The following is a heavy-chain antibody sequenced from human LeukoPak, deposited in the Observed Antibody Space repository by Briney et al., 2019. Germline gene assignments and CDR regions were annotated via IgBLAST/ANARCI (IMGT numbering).Heavy chain of an antibody. V-gene: IGHV1-46*01. CDR3: ARDGGLLWFGELSYSDY. Sequence: ASVKVSCKASGYTFTSYYMHWVRQAPGQGLEWMGIINPSGGSTSYAQKFQGRVTMTRDTSTSTVYMELSSLRSEDTAVYYCARDGGLLWFGELSYSDYWGQGTLVTVSS. D-gene: IGHD3-10*01. J-gene: IGHJ4*02. CDR2: INPSGGST. CDR1: GYTFTSYY.